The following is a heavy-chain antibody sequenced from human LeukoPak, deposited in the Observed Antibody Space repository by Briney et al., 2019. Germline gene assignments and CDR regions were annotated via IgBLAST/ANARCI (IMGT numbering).Heavy chain of an antibody. Sequence: ASVKVSCKASGYTFTSYDINWVRQATGQGLEWMGWMNPNSGNTGYAQKFQGRVTMTRNTSISTAYMELSSLRSEDTAVYYCARTIYYDILTGWPAFDIWGQGTMVTVSS. CDR1: GYTFTSYD. CDR3: ARTIYYDILTGWPAFDI. D-gene: IGHD3-9*01. V-gene: IGHV1-8*01. CDR2: MNPNSGNT. J-gene: IGHJ3*02.